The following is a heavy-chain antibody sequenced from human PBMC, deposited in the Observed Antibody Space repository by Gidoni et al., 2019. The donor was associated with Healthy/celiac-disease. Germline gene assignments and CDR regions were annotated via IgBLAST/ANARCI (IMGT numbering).Heavy chain of an antibody. CDR3: ARDRFPSDYGDYGGAFDI. CDR1: RFTYSRRT. Sequence: QAHLEDSRGSLGQPGRPLRLPLAAARFTYSRRTGPWVRQAPAKGLEWFGVIWYDGSNKYYAYSVKGRFTISRDNSKNTLHLQMYSLRAEDTAVYYCARDRFPSDYGDYGGAFDIWGQGTMVTVSS. J-gene: IGHJ3*02. CDR2: IWYDGSNK. D-gene: IGHD4-17*01. V-gene: IGHV3-33*01.